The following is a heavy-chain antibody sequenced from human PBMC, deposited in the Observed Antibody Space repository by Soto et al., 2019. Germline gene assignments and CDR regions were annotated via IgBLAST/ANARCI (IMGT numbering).Heavy chain of an antibody. Sequence: SETLSLTCTFFCDSLISGAYYWSWIRQPPGKGLEWIGHIHNSGSTQYSPSLRSRLAISVDTSKNQFSLSLNSVTATDTAVYFCVRALGSRFLEWPRFDPWGQGTLVTVSS. V-gene: IGHV4-30-4*01. D-gene: IGHD3-3*01. CDR2: IHNSGST. J-gene: IGHJ5*02. CDR1: CDSLISGAYY. CDR3: VRALGSRFLEWPRFDP.